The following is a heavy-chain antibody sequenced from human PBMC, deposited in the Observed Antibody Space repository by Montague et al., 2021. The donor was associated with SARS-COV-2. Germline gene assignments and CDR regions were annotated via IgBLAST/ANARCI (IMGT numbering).Heavy chain of an antibody. Sequence: SLRLSCAASGFTFGDYAMHWVRQAPGKGLEWVSGVSWNSGTIGYADSVKGRFTISRDNAKNSLYLQMNSLRAEDTALYFRAKVAVTKPPYYFDYWGQGILVTVSS. CDR1: GFTFGDYA. CDR2: VSWNSGTI. D-gene: IGHD6-19*01. CDR3: AKVAVTKPPYYFDY. V-gene: IGHV3-9*01. J-gene: IGHJ4*02.